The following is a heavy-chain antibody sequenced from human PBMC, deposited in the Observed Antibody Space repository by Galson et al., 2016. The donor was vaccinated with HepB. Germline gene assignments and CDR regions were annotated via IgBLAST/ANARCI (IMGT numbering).Heavy chain of an antibody. CDR3: AKISLGGYNSGWGGSFDI. Sequence: SLRLSCAASGFSISIYSMNWVRQAPGKGLEWVSAIRGSGTGTSYADSAKGRFTISRDNSKNTLYLQMNSLRAEDAAVYYCAKISLGGYNSGWGGSFDIWGRGTMVTVSS. V-gene: IGHV3-23*01. CDR1: GFSISIYS. CDR2: IRGSGTGT. D-gene: IGHD6-19*01. J-gene: IGHJ3*02.